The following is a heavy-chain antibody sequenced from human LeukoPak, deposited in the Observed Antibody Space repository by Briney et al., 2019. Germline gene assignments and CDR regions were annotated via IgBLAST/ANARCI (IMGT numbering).Heavy chain of an antibody. CDR2: INIDGSTT. V-gene: IGHV3-74*01. CDR3: GKTRYSGSSFDP. Sequence: GGSLRVSCAASGFPFSGSWMHWVRQAPGDGLVWVSRINIDGSTTSYADSVKGRFTISRDNAKNMLYLQMNSLRAEDTAVYYCGKTRYSGSSFDPWGQGTLVIVSS. J-gene: IGHJ5*02. CDR1: GFPFSGSW. D-gene: IGHD6-19*01.